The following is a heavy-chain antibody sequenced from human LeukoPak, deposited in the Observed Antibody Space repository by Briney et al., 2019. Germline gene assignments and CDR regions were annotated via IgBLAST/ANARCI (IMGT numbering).Heavy chain of an antibody. J-gene: IGHJ6*02. CDR2: MNPNSGNT. CDR3: ARDRTYCSGGSCSHYGMDV. D-gene: IGHD2-15*01. V-gene: IGHV1-8*01. CDR1: GYTFTSYD. Sequence: ASVKVSCKASGYTFTSYDINWVRQATGQGLEWMGWMNPNSGNTGYAQKFQGRVTMTRNTSISTAYMELSSLRSEDTAVYYCARDRTYCSGGSCSHYGMDVWGQGTTVTVSS.